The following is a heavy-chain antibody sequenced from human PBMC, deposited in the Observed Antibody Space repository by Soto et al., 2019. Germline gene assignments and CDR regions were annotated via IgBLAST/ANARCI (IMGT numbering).Heavy chain of an antibody. J-gene: IGHJ6*02. Sequence: PSETLSLTCTVSGGSISSGDYYWSWIRQPPGKGLEWIGYIYYSGSTYYNPSLKSRVTISVDTSKNQFSLKLSSVTAADTAVYYCARDIEAAAEHGMEVWGQGTTVTVSS. D-gene: IGHD6-13*01. CDR1: GGSISSGDYY. V-gene: IGHV4-30-4*01. CDR2: IYYSGST. CDR3: ARDIEAAAEHGMEV.